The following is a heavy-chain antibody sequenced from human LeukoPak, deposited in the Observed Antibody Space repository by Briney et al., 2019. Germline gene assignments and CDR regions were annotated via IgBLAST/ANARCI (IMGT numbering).Heavy chain of an antibody. J-gene: IGHJ6*02. CDR2: IIASGGST. CDR3: AKCKTSGWSSDVMDV. Sequence: GGSLRPSCAASGFTFSTYTMTWVRQAPGKGLEWVSAIIASGGSTYYADSVKGQFTISRDNSKNTLYVLMNSLRAEDTAVYYCAKCKTSGWSSDVMDVWGQGTTVTVSS. D-gene: IGHD6-19*01. V-gene: IGHV3-23*01. CDR1: GFTFSTYT.